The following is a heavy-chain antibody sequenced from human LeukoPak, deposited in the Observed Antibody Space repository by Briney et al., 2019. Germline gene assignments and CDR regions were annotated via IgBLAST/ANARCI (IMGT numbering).Heavy chain of an antibody. D-gene: IGHD2-15*01. CDR3: ARCSTKIYYYYYMDV. Sequence: PGESLKISCKGSGSSFTRYWIGWVRQMPGKGLGWMGTISPGDSDTKYSPSFQGQVTISTDKSISTAYLQSSSLKATGTAIYDCARCSTKIYYYYYMDVWGKGTTVTVSS. CDR1: GSSFTRYW. V-gene: IGHV5-51*01. CDR2: ISPGDSDT. J-gene: IGHJ6*03.